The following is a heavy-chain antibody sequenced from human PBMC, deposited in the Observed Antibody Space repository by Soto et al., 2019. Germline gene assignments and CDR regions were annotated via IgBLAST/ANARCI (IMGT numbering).Heavy chain of an antibody. V-gene: IGHV4-59*08. CDR3: AGGGGIDCSSTSCLGYMDV. CDR2: VYYSGST. Sequence: PSETLSLTCTVSGGSISSYYWSWIRQPPGKGLEWIGYVYYSGSTNYNPSLKSRVTISVDTSKNQFSLKLSSVTAADTAVYYCAGGGGIDCSSTSCLGYMDVWGKGTTVTVSS. CDR1: GGSISSYY. D-gene: IGHD2-2*01. J-gene: IGHJ6*03.